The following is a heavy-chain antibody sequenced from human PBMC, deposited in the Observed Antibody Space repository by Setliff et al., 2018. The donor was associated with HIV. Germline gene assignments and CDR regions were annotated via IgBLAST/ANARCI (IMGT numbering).Heavy chain of an antibody. V-gene: IGHV4-59*11. J-gene: IGHJ4*02. CDR3: ASFFPTTVTNKDY. Sequence: SETLSLTCTVSGGSISSHYWSWIRQPPGKGLEWIGSIYYSGSTNYNPSFKSRVTISLDTSNNPVSLKLTSVTAADTAIYYCASFFPTTVTNKDYWGQGTPVTVSS. D-gene: IGHD4-17*01. CDR2: IYYSGST. CDR1: GGSISSHY.